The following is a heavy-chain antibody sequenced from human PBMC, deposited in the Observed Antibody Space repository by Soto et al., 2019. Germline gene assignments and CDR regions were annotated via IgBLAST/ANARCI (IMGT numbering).Heavy chain of an antibody. V-gene: IGHV4-61*01. CDR1: GGSVSSGSYY. CDR2: IYYSGST. CDR3: ARDSITMVRGVIIPYFDY. D-gene: IGHD3-10*01. Sequence: SETLSLTCTVSGGSVSSGSYYWSWIRQPPGKGLEWIGYIYYSGSTNYNPSLKSRVTISVDTSKNQFSLKLSSVTAADTAVYYCARDSITMVRGVIIPYFDYWGQGTLVTVS. J-gene: IGHJ4*02.